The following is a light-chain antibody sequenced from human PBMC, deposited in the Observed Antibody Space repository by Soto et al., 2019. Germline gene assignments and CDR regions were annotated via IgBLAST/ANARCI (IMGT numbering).Light chain of an antibody. CDR2: GAS. Sequence: EIVITQSPATPSMSPGETTRLSRKASQSINSDVAWYQQKVGQTPRLLIHGASTRATGIAARFSGSGSGTEFTLTISGLQSEDFATYYCQQYNNWPPITFGQGTRLEIK. CDR3: QQYNNWPPIT. J-gene: IGKJ5*01. CDR1: QSINSD. V-gene: IGKV3D-15*01.